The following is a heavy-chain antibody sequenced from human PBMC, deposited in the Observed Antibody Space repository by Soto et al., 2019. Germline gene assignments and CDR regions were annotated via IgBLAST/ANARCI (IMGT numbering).Heavy chain of an antibody. J-gene: IGHJ5*02. CDR1: GFTFSSYG. CDR2: ISYDGSNK. Sequence: GSLRLSCAVSGFTFSSYGMHWVRQAPGKGLEWVAVISYDGSNKYYADSVKGRFTISRDNSKNTLYLQMNNLRAEDTAVYYCAREIVQNWFDPWGQGTLVTVSS. V-gene: IGHV3-30*03. CDR3: AREIVQNWFDP. D-gene: IGHD2-21*01.